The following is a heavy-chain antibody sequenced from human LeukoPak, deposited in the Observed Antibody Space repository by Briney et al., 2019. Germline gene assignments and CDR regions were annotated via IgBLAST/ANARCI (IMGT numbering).Heavy chain of an antibody. CDR1: AGSGGGSSYY. CDR3: ARLSYSGSGSYPDY. D-gene: IGHD3-10*01. CDR2: IYYTGNA. Sequence: SETLSLTCTVSAGSGGGSSYYWCSIRQPPGKGLEGIGSIYYTGNAYYTASLKSRVTISVDTSKNKFSLKLNSVTAADTAVFYCARLSYSGSGSYPDYWGQGTLVTVSS. J-gene: IGHJ4*02. V-gene: IGHV4-39*01.